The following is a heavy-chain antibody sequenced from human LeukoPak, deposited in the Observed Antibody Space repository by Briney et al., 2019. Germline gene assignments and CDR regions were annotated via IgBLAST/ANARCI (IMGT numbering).Heavy chain of an antibody. CDR2: INPNSGGT. V-gene: IGHV1-2*02. D-gene: IGHD5-18*01. J-gene: IGHJ4*02. CDR3: ARGTGEGYSYGRYFFDY. Sequence: RASVKVSCKTSGYTFTDYYIHWVRQAPGQGPEWMGWINPNSGGTNYAQNLQGRVTMTRGTSISTAYMILSSLTSDDTAVFYCARGTGEGYSYGRYFFDYWGQGTLVTVSS. CDR1: GYTFTDYY.